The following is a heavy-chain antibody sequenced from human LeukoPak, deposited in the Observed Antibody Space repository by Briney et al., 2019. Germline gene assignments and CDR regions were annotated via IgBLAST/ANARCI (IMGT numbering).Heavy chain of an antibody. CDR3: AKGWGYCSGGTCYSYYYYGMDV. V-gene: IGHV3-23*01. D-gene: IGHD2-15*01. J-gene: IGHJ6*02. CDR2: ISVSGGNT. Sequence: GGYLRLSCAASGFTFNSYAMSWVRQAPGEGLEWVSGISVSGGNTHYADSVKGRFTISRDNSKNTLYLQMNSLRAEDTAVYHCAKGWGYCSGGTCYSYYYYGMDVWGQGTTVTVSS. CDR1: GFTFNSYA.